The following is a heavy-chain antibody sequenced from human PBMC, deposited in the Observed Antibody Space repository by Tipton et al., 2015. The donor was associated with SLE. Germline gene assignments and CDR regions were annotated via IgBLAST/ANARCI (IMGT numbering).Heavy chain of an antibody. J-gene: IGHJ5*01. Sequence: TLSLTCTVSGDSISDSYWNWVRQPAGKGLEWIGRIYTNRDFNYNPSLKSRVSMSVDTSKSQFSLELTSVTVADTAVYYCARGDDILTDNWFNSRGQGTLVTVSS. CDR3: ARGDDILTDNWFNS. CDR2: IYTNRDF. D-gene: IGHD3-9*01. V-gene: IGHV4-4*07. CDR1: GDSISDSY.